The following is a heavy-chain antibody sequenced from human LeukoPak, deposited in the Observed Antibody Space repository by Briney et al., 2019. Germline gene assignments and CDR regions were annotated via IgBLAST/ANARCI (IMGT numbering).Heavy chain of an antibody. V-gene: IGHV3-53*01. Sequence: QPGGSLRLSCAASGFTVSSNDMSWVRQAPGKGLEWVSVIYSGGSTYYVDSVKGRFTISRDSSKNTLYLQMNSLRAEDTAVYYCARAPYYDSSGYYWWGQGTLVTVSS. D-gene: IGHD3-22*01. CDR1: GFTVSSND. CDR2: IYSGGST. CDR3: ARAPYYDSSGYYW. J-gene: IGHJ4*02.